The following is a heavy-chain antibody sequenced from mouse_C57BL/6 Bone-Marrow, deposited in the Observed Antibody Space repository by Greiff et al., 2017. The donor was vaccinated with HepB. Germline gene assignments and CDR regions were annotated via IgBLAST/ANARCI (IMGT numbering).Heavy chain of an antibody. CDR2: IWRGGST. CDR1: GFSLTSYG. J-gene: IGHJ3*01. Sequence: VQLQQSGPGLVQPSQSLSITCTVSGFSLTSYGVHWVRQSPGKGLEWLGVIWRGGSTDYNAAFMSRLSITKDNSKSQVFFKMNSLQADDTAIYYCAKKKDYSNYGFAYWGQGTLVTVSA. D-gene: IGHD2-5*01. CDR3: AKKKDYSNYGFAY. V-gene: IGHV2-5*01.